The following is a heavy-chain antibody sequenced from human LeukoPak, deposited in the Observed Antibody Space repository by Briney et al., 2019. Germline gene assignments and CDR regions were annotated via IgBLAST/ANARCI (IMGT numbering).Heavy chain of an antibody. CDR2: ISWNSGSI. V-gene: IGHV3-9*01. CDR1: GFTFDDYA. J-gene: IGHJ4*02. Sequence: PGRSLRLSCAASGFTFDDYAMHWVRQAPGKGLEWVSGISWNSGSIGYADSVKGRFTISRDNAKNSLYLQMSSLRAEDTAVYYCARSTAGLDYWGQGTLVTVSS. CDR3: ARSTAGLDY. D-gene: IGHD1-1*01.